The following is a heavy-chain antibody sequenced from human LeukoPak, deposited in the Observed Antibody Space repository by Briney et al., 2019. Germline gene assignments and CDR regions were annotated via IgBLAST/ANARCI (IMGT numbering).Heavy chain of an antibody. V-gene: IGHV4-39*01. Sequence: SETLSLTCTVSGGSISSSSYYWGWIRQPPGKGLEWIGRIYYSGSNYYNPSLKSRVTISVDTSKNQFSLKLSSVPAADTAVYYCARLAAMVPGDYSGMEVWGQGTTVTVSS. CDR3: ARLAAMVPGDYSGMEV. CDR1: GGSISSSSYY. J-gene: IGHJ6*02. CDR2: IYYSGSN. D-gene: IGHD5-18*01.